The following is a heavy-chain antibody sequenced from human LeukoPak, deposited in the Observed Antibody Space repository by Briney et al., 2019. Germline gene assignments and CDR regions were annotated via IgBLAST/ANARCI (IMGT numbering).Heavy chain of an antibody. J-gene: IGHJ5*02. Sequence: SQTLSLTCTVSSRSLSSYYWSWIRQPAGKGLEWIGRIHTSGSTNYNPSLKSRVTLSVDPSKNRSSLKLSSVTAAETAVYYCARDLSYDYGDYGWFDPWGQGTLVTVSS. V-gene: IGHV4-4*07. CDR2: IHTSGST. D-gene: IGHD4-17*01. CDR1: SRSLSSYY. CDR3: ARDLSYDYGDYGWFDP.